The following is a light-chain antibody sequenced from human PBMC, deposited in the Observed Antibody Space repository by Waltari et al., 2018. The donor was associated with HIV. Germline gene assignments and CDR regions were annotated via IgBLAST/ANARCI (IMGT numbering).Light chain of an antibody. CDR3: AAWDDSLSGLVV. CDR1: SSDVGGYNY. J-gene: IGLJ2*01. Sequence: QSALTQPRSVSGSPGQSVTISCTGTSSDVGGYNYVSWYQQHPGKAPKLMIYDVTKRPAGVPDRFSGSKSGNTASLTISGLQAEDEADYYCAAWDDSLSGLVVFGGGTKLTVL. CDR2: DVT. V-gene: IGLV2-11*01.